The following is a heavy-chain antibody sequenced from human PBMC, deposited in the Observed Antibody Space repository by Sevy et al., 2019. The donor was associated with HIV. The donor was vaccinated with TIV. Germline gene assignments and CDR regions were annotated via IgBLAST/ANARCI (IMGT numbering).Heavy chain of an antibody. D-gene: IGHD4-17*01. Sequence: GGSLRLSCAVSGFPFSDYQMHWVRQAPGKGLEWLAVISNDGSKTYYADSVKGRFTISRDNSKNTLYLQMNSLRAEDTAVYYCARSSGYGDSDAFDIWGQGTMVTVSS. CDR3: ARSSGYGDSDAFDI. CDR2: ISNDGSKT. CDR1: GFPFSDYQ. J-gene: IGHJ3*02. V-gene: IGHV3-30*03.